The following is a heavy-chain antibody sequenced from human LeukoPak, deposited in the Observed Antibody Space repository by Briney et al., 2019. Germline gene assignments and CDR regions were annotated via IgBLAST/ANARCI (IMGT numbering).Heavy chain of an antibody. D-gene: IGHD3-16*01. J-gene: IGHJ4*02. CDR2: ISWNSGSI. Sequence: PGRSLRLSCAASGFTFDDYAMHWVRQAPGKGLEWVSGISWNSGSIGYADSVKGRFTISRDNAKNSLYLQMNSLRAEDTALYYCAEGDRGTHSTAASLDYWGQGTLVTVSS. CDR3: AEGDRGTHSTAASLDY. V-gene: IGHV3-9*01. CDR1: GFTFDDYA.